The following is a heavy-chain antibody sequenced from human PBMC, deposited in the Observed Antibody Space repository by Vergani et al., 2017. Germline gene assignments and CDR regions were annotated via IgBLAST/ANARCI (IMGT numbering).Heavy chain of an antibody. CDR3: ARGDCSSTSCRSDAFDI. CDR2: IIPIFGTA. V-gene: IGHV1-69*13. D-gene: IGHD2-2*01. J-gene: IGHJ3*02. CDR1: GYTFTSYG. Sequence: QVQLVQSGAEVKKPGASVKVSCKASGYTFTSYGISWVRQAPGQGLEWMGWIIPIFGTANYAQKFQGRVTITADESTSTAYMELSSLRSEDTAVYYCARGDCSSTSCRSDAFDIWGQGTMVTVSS.